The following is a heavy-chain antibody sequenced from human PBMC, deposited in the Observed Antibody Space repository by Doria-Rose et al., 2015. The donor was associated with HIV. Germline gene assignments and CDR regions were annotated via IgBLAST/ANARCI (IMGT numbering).Heavy chain of an antibody. V-gene: IGHV4-61*02. CDR2: LYISGIT. CDR3: ASWYSSSPYYFDY. D-gene: IGHD6-13*01. J-gene: IGHJ4*02. Sequence: PAGKGLECIGRLYISGITNYNPSLKSRVTISIDTSKNQFSLKLRSVTAADTAVYYCASWYSSSPYYFDYWGKGTLVTVSS.